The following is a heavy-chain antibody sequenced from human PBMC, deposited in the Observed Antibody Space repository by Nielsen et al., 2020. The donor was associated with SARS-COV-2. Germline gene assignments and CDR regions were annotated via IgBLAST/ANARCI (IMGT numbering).Heavy chain of an antibody. CDR1: GFSLSNARMG. CDR3: ARIQLELRLFYFYYSMDV. V-gene: IGHV2-26*01. Sequence: SGPTLVKPTETLTLTCTVSGFSLSNARMGVGWIRPPPGRALESLAHIFSNDEKSYSTSLKSRLTISKDTSKSQVVLTMTNMDPVDTATYYCARIQLELRLFYFYYSMDVWGKGTTGTVSS. CDR2: IFSNDEK. D-gene: IGHD1-7*01. J-gene: IGHJ6*03.